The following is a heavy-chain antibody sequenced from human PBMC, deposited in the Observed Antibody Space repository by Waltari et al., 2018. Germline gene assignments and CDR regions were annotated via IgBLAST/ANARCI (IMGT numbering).Heavy chain of an antibody. CDR1: GGPIVRTDF. J-gene: IGHJ4*02. CDR3: ARDRGRGLYLDS. Sequence: QLQESGPRLVKPSGPPSPTFGCPGGPIVRTDFWSWVRQPPGKGLEWIGQVRGDGRANYNPSFASRVTVSLDTYNNQFSLMVTSATAADTAVYYCARDRGRGLYLDSWGPGTLVTVSP. CDR2: VRGDGRA. D-gene: IGHD2-15*01. V-gene: IGHV4-4*02.